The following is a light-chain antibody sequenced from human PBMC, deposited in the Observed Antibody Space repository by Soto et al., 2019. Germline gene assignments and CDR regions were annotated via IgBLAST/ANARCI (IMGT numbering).Light chain of an antibody. J-gene: IGKJ2*01. CDR1: QSISSW. CDR3: QQYNSYPL. CDR2: KAS. Sequence: DIQMTQSPSTLSASVGDRVTITCRASQSISSWLAWYEQKPGKAPNLLIYKASRLESGVPSRFSGSGSGTEFTLTISSLQPDDFATYYCQQYNSYPLFGQGTKLEIK. V-gene: IGKV1-5*03.